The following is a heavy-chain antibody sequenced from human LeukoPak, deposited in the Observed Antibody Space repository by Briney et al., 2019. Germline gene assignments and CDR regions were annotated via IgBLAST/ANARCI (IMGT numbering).Heavy chain of an antibody. CDR3: AREPLYY. CDR2: IYHGETT. J-gene: IGHJ4*02. V-gene: IGHV4-30-2*01. CDR1: GGSISSGGDY. Sequence: SETLSLTCTVSGGSISSGGDYWTWIRQPPGRGLEWIGYIYHGETTYYNPSLKSRVTISVDRSENQFSLKLSSVTAADTAVYYCAREPLYYWGQGTLVTVSS.